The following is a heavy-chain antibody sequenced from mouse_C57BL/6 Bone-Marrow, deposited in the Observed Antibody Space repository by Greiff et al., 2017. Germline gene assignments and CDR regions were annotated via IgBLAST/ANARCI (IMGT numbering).Heavy chain of an antibody. CDR1: GYTFTDYY. Sequence: VQLQQSGAELVRPGASVKLSCKASGYTFTDYYINWVKLRPGQGLEWIARIYPGSGNTYYNEKFKGKATLTAEKSSSTAYMQLSSLTSEDSAVYFCARNWAYWGQGTLVTVSA. V-gene: IGHV1-76*01. CDR2: IYPGSGNT. CDR3: ARNWAY. J-gene: IGHJ3*01. D-gene: IGHD4-1*01.